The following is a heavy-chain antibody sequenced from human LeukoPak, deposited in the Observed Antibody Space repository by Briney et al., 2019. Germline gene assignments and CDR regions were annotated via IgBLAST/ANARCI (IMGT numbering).Heavy chain of an antibody. V-gene: IGHV1-2*02. CDR1: GYTFTAFY. D-gene: IGHD1-14*01. J-gene: IGHJ3*01. CDR2: INPNNGDT. Sequence: ASVKVSCKASGYTFTAFYFHWVRQAPGQGLECMGWINPNNGDTRYAQNFQGRVTMIRDTSITTVYLELSSLRSDDTAIYYCAREAGDNAYDFWGPGTMVTVSS. CDR3: AREAGDNAYDF.